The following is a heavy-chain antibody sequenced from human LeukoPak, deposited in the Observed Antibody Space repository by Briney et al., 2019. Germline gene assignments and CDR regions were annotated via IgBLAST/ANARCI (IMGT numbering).Heavy chain of an antibody. V-gene: IGHV4-34*01. J-gene: IGHJ6*02. CDR2: INHSGST. CDR1: GGSFSGYY. CDR3: ARGHSIAARPYYYYYGMDV. D-gene: IGHD6-6*01. Sequence: PSETLSLTCAVYGGSFSGYYWSWIRQPPGKGLEWIGEINHSGSTNYNPSPKGRVTISVDTSKNQFSLKLSSVTAADTAVYYCARGHSIAARPYYYYYGMDVWGQGTTVTVSS.